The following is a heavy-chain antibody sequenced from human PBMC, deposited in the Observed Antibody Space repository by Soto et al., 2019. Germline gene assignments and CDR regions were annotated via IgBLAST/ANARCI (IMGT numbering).Heavy chain of an antibody. Sequence: EGQLVQSGAEMKMPGDSLLISCTGSGYHYTAYWIGWVRQKPGRGLEWMGVIFPRDSDTRYSPSCQCRVTISADKSTNTAYLQWDSLQASESAMYYCVRPRREQLLVRIDYWGQGTQVTVSS. D-gene: IGHD2-8*01. CDR1: GYHYTAYW. J-gene: IGHJ4*02. V-gene: IGHV5-51*03. CDR2: IFPRDSDT. CDR3: VRPRREQLLVRIDY.